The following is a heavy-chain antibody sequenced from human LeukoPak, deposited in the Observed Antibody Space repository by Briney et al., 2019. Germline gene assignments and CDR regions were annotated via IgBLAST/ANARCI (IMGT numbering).Heavy chain of an antibody. CDR3: ARLDPLYYYDSSGPFDL. CDR2: IYYSGST. CDR1: GGSISSGGYY. V-gene: IGHV4-31*03. D-gene: IGHD3-22*01. Sequence: SETLSLTCTVSGGSISSGGYYWSWIRQHPGKGLEWIGYIYYSGSTYYNPSLKSRVTISVDTSKNQFSLKLSSVTAADTAVYYCARLDPLYYYDSSGPFDLWGRGTLVTVSS. J-gene: IGHJ2*01.